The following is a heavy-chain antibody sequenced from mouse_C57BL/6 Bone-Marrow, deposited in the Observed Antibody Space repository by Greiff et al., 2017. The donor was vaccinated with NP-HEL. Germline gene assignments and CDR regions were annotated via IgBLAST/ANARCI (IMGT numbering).Heavy chain of an antibody. D-gene: IGHD2-1*01. CDR1: GYTFTSYG. J-gene: IGHJ3*01. V-gene: IGHV1-81*01. CDR2: IYPRSGNT. CDR3: ARGGYGNPWFAY. Sequence: VKLQESGAELARPGASVKLSCKASGYTFTSYGISWVKQRTGQGLEWIGEIYPRSGNTYYNEKFKGKATLTADKSSSTAYMELRSLTSEDAAVYFCARGGYGNPWFAYWGQGTLVTVSA.